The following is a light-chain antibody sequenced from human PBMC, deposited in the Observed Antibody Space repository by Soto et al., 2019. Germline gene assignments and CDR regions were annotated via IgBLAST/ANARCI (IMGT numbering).Light chain of an antibody. CDR2: GAS. Sequence: TQSPATLSVSPGERAPLSCRASQSVSSNLAWYQQKRGQAPRVXIYGASTRETGIPARFSGSGAGTEFTLTISSLQSEDFAVYYCQQYNNWPRTFGQGTKVDIK. J-gene: IGKJ1*01. CDR1: QSVSSN. CDR3: QQYNNWPRT. V-gene: IGKV3-15*01.